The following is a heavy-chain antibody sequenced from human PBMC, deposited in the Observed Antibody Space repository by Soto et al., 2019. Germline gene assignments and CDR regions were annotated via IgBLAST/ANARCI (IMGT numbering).Heavy chain of an antibody. CDR3: AKVVVGATSHSDFDS. D-gene: IGHD2-15*01. CDR2: AAYSGGT. V-gene: IGHV4-39*01. J-gene: IGHJ4*02. Sequence: SETLSLTCTVSDGSIANNNYFWGWVRQPPGKGLEWIGSAAYSGGTYKNPSLKSRVTVSVDTSKNQFSLKLTSVTAADTAVYYCAKVVVGATSHSDFDSWGQGTLVTVSS. CDR1: DGSIANNNYF.